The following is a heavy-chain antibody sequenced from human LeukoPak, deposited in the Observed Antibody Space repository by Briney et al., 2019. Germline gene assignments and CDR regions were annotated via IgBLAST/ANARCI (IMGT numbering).Heavy chain of an antibody. CDR1: GFIFGNDD. Sequence: GGSLRLSCAASGFIFGNDDMNWVRQAPGKGLEWVSGISGDADRTHYAGSVKGRFTISRDNSKNTLYLQMNSLRAEDTAVYYCAKDRCSSTSCYKSYDAFDIWGQGTMVTVSS. J-gene: IGHJ3*02. V-gene: IGHV3-23*01. CDR2: ISGDADRT. CDR3: AKDRCSSTSCYKSYDAFDI. D-gene: IGHD2-2*02.